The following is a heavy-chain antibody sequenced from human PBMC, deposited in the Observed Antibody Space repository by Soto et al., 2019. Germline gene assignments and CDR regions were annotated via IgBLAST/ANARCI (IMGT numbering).Heavy chain of an antibody. Sequence: SVKVSCKASGGTFSSYAISWVRQAPGQGLEWMGGIIPIFGTANYAQKFQGRVTITADKSTSTAYMELSSLRSEDTAVYYCASGPYYDFWSGYYKGYYYYYGMDVWGQGTTVTVSS. CDR3: ASGPYYDFWSGYYKGYYYYYGMDV. D-gene: IGHD3-3*01. CDR1: GGTFSSYA. V-gene: IGHV1-69*06. J-gene: IGHJ6*02. CDR2: IIPIFGTA.